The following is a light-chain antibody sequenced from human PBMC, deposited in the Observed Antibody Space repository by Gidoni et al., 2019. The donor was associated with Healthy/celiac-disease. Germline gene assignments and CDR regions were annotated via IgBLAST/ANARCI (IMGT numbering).Light chain of an antibody. CDR1: QSISSY. V-gene: IGKV1-39*01. J-gene: IGKJ5*01. Sequence: DIQMTQSPSSLSASVGERVTITCRASQSISSYLNWYQQKQGKAPKLLIYAAASLQSGVPSRYSGSRSGTDFTLTISSLQPEDFATYYCQQSYSTPPITFGQGTRLEIK. CDR2: AAA. CDR3: QQSYSTPPIT.